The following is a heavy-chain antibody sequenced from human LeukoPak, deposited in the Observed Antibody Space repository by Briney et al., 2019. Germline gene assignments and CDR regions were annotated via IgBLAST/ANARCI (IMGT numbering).Heavy chain of an antibody. CDR1: GFTFDDYA. D-gene: IGHD6-13*01. Sequence: SGGSLRLSRAASGFTFDDYAMHWVRQAPGKGLEWVSLISGDGGSTYYADSVKGRFTISRDNSKNSLYLQMNSLRTEDTALYYCAKAGVAAAGTLDFDYWGQGTLVTVSS. CDR3: AKAGVAAAGTLDFDY. CDR2: ISGDGGST. V-gene: IGHV3-43*02. J-gene: IGHJ4*02.